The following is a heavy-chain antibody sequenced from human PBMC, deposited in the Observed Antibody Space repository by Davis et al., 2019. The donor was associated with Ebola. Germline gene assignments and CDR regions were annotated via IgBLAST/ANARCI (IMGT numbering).Heavy chain of an antibody. CDR1: EFTFSSYW. CDR3: ARGADSSSLDY. Sequence: GESLKISCAASEFTFSSYWMTWVRLAPGKGLEWVANIKQDGSEKYYVDSVKGRFTISRDNAKNSLYRQMNSLRAEDTAVYYCARGADSSSLDYWGQGTLVTVSS. V-gene: IGHV3-7*01. J-gene: IGHJ4*02. CDR2: IKQDGSEK. D-gene: IGHD6-6*01.